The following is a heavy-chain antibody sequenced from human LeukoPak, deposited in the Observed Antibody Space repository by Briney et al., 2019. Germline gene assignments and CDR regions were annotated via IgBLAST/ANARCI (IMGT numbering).Heavy chain of an antibody. D-gene: IGHD3-10*01. J-gene: IGHJ4*02. CDR2: IIPMLDIQ. Sequence: ASVKVSCKASGGTFSSYVITWVRQAPGQGLEWMGRIIPMLDIQNYAQKFQGRVTITADKSTSTAYVELSSLRSEDTAVYYCAGERGATQYFDYWGQGTLVTVSS. CDR3: AGERGATQYFDY. V-gene: IGHV1-69*04. CDR1: GGTFSSYV.